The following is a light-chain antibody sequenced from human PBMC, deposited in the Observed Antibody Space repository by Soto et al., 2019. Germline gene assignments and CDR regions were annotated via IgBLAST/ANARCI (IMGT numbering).Light chain of an antibody. V-gene: IGLV2-11*01. CDR2: DVT. CDR3: CSYAGSYTFVV. Sequence: QSALSQPRSVSGSPGQSVTIYCTGTSSNVGGYNYVSWYQQLPGKAPKLMIYDVTERPSGVPDRFSGSKSGNTASLTISGLQAEDEADYYCCSYAGSYTFVVFGGGTKLTVL. CDR1: SSNVGGYNY. J-gene: IGLJ2*01.